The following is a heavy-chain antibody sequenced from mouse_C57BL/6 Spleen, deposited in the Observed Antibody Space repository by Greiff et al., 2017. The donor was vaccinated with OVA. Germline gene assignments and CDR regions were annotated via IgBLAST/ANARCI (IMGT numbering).Heavy chain of an antibody. CDR1: GYTFTDYY. J-gene: IGHJ2*01. D-gene: IGHD2-5*01. CDR2: INPYNGGT. V-gene: IGHV1-19*01. CDR3: ARSKNSNFYFDY. Sequence: VQLQQSGPVLVKPGASVKMSCKASGYTFTDYYMNWVKQSHGKSLEWIGVINPYNGGTSYNQKFKGKATLTVDKSSSTAYMELNSLTSEDSAVYYCARSKNSNFYFDYWGQGTTLTVSS.